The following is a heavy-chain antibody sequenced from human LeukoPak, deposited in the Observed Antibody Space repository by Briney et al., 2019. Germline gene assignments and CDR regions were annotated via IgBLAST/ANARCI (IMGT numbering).Heavy chain of an antibody. D-gene: IGHD4-17*01. J-gene: IGHJ4*02. V-gene: IGHV3-21*01. CDR2: ISSSSSYI. CDR1: GFTFSSYS. Sequence: PGGSLRLSCAASGFTFSSYSMNWVRQAPGKGLEWVSSISSSSSYIYYADSVKGRFTISRDNAKNSPYLQMNSLRAEDTAVYYCARVYGDYSHYYFDYWGQGTLVTVSS. CDR3: ARVYGDYSHYYFDY.